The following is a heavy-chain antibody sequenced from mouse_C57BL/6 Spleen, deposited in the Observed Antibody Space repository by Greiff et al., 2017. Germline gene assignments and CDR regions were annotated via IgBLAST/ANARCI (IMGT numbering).Heavy chain of an antibody. J-gene: IGHJ4*01. CDR2: IHPNSGST. Sequence: QVQLQQPGAELVKPGASVKLSCKASGYTFTSYWMHWVKQRPGQGLEWIGMIHPNSGSTNYNEKFKSKATLTVDKSSSTAYMKLSSLTSDDSAVYYCARYRVGAMDYWGQGTSVTVSS. V-gene: IGHV1-64*01. CDR1: GYTFTSYW. CDR3: ARYRVGAMDY.